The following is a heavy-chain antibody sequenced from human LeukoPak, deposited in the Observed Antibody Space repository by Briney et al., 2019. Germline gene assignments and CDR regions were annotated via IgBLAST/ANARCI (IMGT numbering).Heavy chain of an antibody. CDR2: IGTSNSYI. J-gene: IGHJ4*02. D-gene: IGHD5-18*01. CDR1: GFTFDDYA. Sequence: GGSLRLSCAVSGFTFDDYAMHWVRHVPGKGLEWVSSIGTSNSYIYYADSVTGRFTISRDNAKNSLYLQMNSLRAEDTAVYYCARRATTERGHSYGLDYWGQGTLVTVSS. CDR3: ARRATTERGHSYGLDY. V-gene: IGHV3-21*01.